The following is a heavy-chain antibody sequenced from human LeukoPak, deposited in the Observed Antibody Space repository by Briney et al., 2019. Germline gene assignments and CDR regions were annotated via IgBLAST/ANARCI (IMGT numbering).Heavy chain of an antibody. CDR1: GFTFSSYS. CDR3: ARDFSSSGVGYFDY. D-gene: IGHD6-6*01. Sequence: GGSLRLSCAASGFTFSSYSMNWVRQAPGKGLEWVSYISSSSSTIYYADSVKGRFTISRDNAKNSLYLQMNSLRAEDTAVYYCARDFSSSGVGYFDYWGQGTLVTVSS. J-gene: IGHJ4*02. CDR2: ISSSSSTI. V-gene: IGHV3-48*01.